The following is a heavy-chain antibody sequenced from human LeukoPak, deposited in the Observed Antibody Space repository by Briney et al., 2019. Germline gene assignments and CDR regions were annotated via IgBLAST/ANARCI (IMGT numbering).Heavy chain of an antibody. V-gene: IGHV1-69*06. CDR1: GGTFSSYA. J-gene: IGHJ6*04. CDR3: AAERYCSSTSCYVYYYYGMDV. CDR2: IIPIFGTA. Sequence: SVKVSCKASGGTFSSYAISWVRQAPGQGLEWMGGIIPIFGTANYAQKFQGRVTITADKSTSTAYMELSSLRSEDTAVYYCAAERYCSSTSCYVYYYYGMDVWGKGTTVTASS. D-gene: IGHD2-2*01.